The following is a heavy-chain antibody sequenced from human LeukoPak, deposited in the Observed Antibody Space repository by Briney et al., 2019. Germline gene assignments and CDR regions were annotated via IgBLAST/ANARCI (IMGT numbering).Heavy chain of an antibody. CDR3: ARDRYCSGGSCYSGYYYGMDV. Sequence: SVKVSCKASGGTFSSYAISWVRQAPGQGLEWMGGIIPIFGTANYAQKFQGRVTITADESTSTAYMELSSLRSEDTAVYYCARDRYCSGGSCYSGYYYGMDVWGRGTTVTVSS. CDR2: IIPIFGTA. D-gene: IGHD2-15*01. CDR1: GGTFSSYA. J-gene: IGHJ6*02. V-gene: IGHV1-69*01.